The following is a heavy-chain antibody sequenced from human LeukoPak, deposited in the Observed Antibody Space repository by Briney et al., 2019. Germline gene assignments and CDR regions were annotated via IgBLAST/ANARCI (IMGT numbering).Heavy chain of an antibody. CDR2: ISGSGYST. CDR3: ARAGYSGSNRQGGWFDP. D-gene: IGHD1-26*01. Sequence: GGSLRLSCAASGFTFSSYAMSWVRQAPGKGLEWVSTISGSGYSTYYADSVKGRFTISRDNAKNSLYLQMNSLRAEDTAVYYCARAGYSGSNRQGGWFDPWGQGTLVTVSS. J-gene: IGHJ5*02. CDR1: GFTFSSYA. V-gene: IGHV3-23*01.